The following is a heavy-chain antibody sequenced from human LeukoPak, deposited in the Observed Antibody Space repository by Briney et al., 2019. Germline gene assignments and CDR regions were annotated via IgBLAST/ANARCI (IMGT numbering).Heavy chain of an antibody. CDR3: ARGHRGTTEGIY. D-gene: IGHD2/OR15-2a*01. CDR2: INHSGST. Sequence: SETLSLTCTVSGYSISSGYYWSWIRQPPGKGLEWIGEINHSGSTNYNPSLKSRVTISVDTSKNQFSLKLSSVTAADTAVYYCARGHRGTTEGIYWGQGTLVIVSS. CDR1: GYSISSGYY. J-gene: IGHJ4*02. V-gene: IGHV4-38-2*02.